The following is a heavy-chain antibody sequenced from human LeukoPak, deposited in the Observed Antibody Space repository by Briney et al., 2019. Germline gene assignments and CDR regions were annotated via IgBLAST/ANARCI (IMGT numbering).Heavy chain of an antibody. CDR2: INPSGGST. CDR1: GYSFTSYY. J-gene: IGHJ5*02. Sequence: ASVKVSCKASGYSFTSYYMHWVRQAPGQGLEWMGIINPSGGSTSYAQKFQGRVTMTRDTSTSTIYMELSSLRAEDTAVYYCAREVHTHYYDSSGLWFDPWGQGTLVTVSS. CDR3: AREVHTHYYDSSGLWFDP. D-gene: IGHD3-22*01. V-gene: IGHV1-46*01.